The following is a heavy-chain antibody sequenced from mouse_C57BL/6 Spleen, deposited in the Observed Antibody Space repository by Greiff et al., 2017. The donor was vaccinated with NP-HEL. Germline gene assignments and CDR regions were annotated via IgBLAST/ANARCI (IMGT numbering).Heavy chain of an antibody. J-gene: IGHJ4*01. CDR2: ISSGGDYI. V-gene: IGHV5-9-1*02. Sequence: EVQGVESGEGLVKPGGSLKLSCAASGFTFSSYAMSWVRQTPEKRLEWVAYISSGGDYIYYADTVKGRVTISRDNARNTLYLQMSSLKSEDTAMYYCTRGLGLLSMDYWGQGTSVTVSS. CDR3: TRGLGLLSMDY. CDR1: GFTFSSYA. D-gene: IGHD1-1*01.